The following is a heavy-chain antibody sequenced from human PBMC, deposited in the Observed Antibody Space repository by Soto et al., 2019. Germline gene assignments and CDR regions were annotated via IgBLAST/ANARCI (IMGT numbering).Heavy chain of an antibody. V-gene: IGHV4-39*01. CDR3: ACIFSGGYGYGFYYYGMDV. CDR2: IYYSGST. Sequence: SETLSLTCTVSVGSISSSSYYWGWIRQPPGKGLKWIGSIYYSGSTYYNPSLKSRVTISVDTSKNQFSLKLSSVTAADTAVYYCACIFSGGYGYGFYYYGMDVWGQGTTVTVSS. J-gene: IGHJ6*02. CDR1: VGSISSSSYY. D-gene: IGHD5-18*01.